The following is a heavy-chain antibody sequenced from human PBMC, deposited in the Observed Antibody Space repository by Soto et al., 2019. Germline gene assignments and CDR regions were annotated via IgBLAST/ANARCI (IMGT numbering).Heavy chain of an antibody. CDR2: ISSSSSTI. D-gene: IGHD6-6*01. CDR1: GFTFSSYS. J-gene: IGHJ4*02. CDR3: ARARPPWDFNY. Sequence: EVQLVESGGGLVQPGGSLRLSCAASGFTFSSYSMNWVRQAPGKGLEWVSYISSSSSTIYYADSVKGRFTISRDNAKNSLYLQTNSPRDEDTAVYYCARARPPWDFNYWGQGTLVTVSS. V-gene: IGHV3-48*02.